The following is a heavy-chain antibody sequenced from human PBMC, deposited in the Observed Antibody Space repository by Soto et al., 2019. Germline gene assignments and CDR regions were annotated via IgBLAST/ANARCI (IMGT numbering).Heavy chain of an antibody. Sequence: EVQLLESGGGLVQPGGSLRLSCAASGFTFSSYAMSWVRQAPGKGLEWVSAISGSGGSTYYADSVKGRFTISRDNSKNTLYLQMNSLRAEDAAVYYCAKSLEILWFGELYGNYYYGMDVWGQGTTVTVSS. V-gene: IGHV3-23*01. D-gene: IGHD3-10*01. CDR1: GFTFSSYA. J-gene: IGHJ6*02. CDR2: ISGSGGST. CDR3: AKSLEILWFGELYGNYYYGMDV.